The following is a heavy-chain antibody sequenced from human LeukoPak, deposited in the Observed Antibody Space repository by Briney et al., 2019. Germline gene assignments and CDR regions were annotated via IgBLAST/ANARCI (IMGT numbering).Heavy chain of an antibody. CDR2: IYYSGST. Sequence: PSETLSLTCTVSGGSISSSSYYWGWLRQPPGKGLEWIGSIYYSGSTYYNPSLKSRVTISVDTSKNQFSLKLSSVTAADTAVYYCARVDSGVVPAAWWDYFDYWGQGTLVTVSS. J-gene: IGHJ4*02. D-gene: IGHD2-2*01. CDR3: ARVDSGVVPAAWWDYFDY. V-gene: IGHV4-39*01. CDR1: GGSISSSSYY.